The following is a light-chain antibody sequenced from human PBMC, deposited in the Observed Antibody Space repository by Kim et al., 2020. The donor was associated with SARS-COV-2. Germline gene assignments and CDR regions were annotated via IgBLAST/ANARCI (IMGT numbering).Light chain of an antibody. CDR1: TSDSASKF. J-gene: IGLJ2*01. Sequence: GQRATISCSGSTSDSASKFVYWYRQFPGAAPKLLIYRNDQRPSGLPERFSGSRSGTAASLAISGLRSEDEADYYCATWDDSLGGWIFGGGTKLTVL. CDR3: ATWDDSLGGWI. CDR2: RND. V-gene: IGLV1-47*01.